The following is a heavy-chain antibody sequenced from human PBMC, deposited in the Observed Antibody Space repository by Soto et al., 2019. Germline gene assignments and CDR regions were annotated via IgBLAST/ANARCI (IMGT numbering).Heavy chain of an antibody. V-gene: IGHV1-69*12. J-gene: IGHJ4*02. CDR2: IIPMFGTA. D-gene: IGHD5-18*01. Sequence: QVQLVQSGAEVKKPESSVKVSCKAPGGTFSTYAISWVRQAPGQGLEWMGGIIPMFGTANFAQRFQDRVTITEEESTNTVYMKLSSLRSEDTAVYFCASGIQLWLRRINNGYSGWGQGTLVTVSS. CDR1: GGTFSTYA. CDR3: ASGIQLWLRRINNGYSG.